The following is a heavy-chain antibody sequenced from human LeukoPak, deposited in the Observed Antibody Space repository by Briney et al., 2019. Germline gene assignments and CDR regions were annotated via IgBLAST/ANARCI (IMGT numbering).Heavy chain of an antibody. Sequence: GVSVRLSCAASGFTFSSYSMNWVRQAPGKGLEWVSSISSSSSYIYYADSVKGRFTSYRDNAKNSLYLQMNSLRAEDTAVYYCARERIQLWLIEHAFDIWGQGTMVTVSS. V-gene: IGHV3-21*01. D-gene: IGHD5-18*01. CDR3: ARERIQLWLIEHAFDI. CDR2: ISSSSSYI. J-gene: IGHJ3*02. CDR1: GFTFSSYS.